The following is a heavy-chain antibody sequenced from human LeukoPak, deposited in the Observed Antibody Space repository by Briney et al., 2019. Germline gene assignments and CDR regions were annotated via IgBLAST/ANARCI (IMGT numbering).Heavy chain of an antibody. Sequence: ASVKVSCKASGYTFTSYGISWVRQAPGQGLEWMGWISAYNGNTNYAQKFQGRVTMTRDTSISTAYMELSSLRSDDTAVYYCATLEQQLDYWGQGTLVTVSS. CDR2: ISAYNGNT. CDR3: ATLEQQLDY. J-gene: IGHJ4*02. D-gene: IGHD6-13*01. CDR1: GYTFTSYG. V-gene: IGHV1-18*01.